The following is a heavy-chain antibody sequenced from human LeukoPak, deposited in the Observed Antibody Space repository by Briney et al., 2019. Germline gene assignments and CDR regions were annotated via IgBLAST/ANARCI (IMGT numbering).Heavy chain of an antibody. V-gene: IGHV4-59*12. CDR3: AREGLVGLGYYYYMDV. CDR2: IYYSGST. Sequence: SETLSLTCTVSGGSISDYYWSWIRQPPGKGLEWIGYIYYSGSTNYNPSLNSRVTISVDTSKNHFSLKLSSVTAADTAVYYCAREGLVGLGYYYYMDVWGKGTTVTVSS. CDR1: GGSISDYY. J-gene: IGHJ6*03. D-gene: IGHD2-21*01.